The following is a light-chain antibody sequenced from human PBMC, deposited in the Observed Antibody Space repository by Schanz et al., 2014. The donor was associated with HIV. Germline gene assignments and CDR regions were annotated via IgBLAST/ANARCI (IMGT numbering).Light chain of an antibody. J-gene: IGLJ2*01. CDR1: SSNIGSNT. CDR2: SNN. CDR3: GAWDSGRRAVV. V-gene: IGLV1-44*01. Sequence: QSVLTQPPSASGTPGQRVTISCSGSSSNIGSNTVNWYQQLPETAPKLLIYSNNQRPSGVPDRFSGSKSGTSASLAISGLQSEDEADYYCGAWDSGRRAVVFGGGTKLTVL.